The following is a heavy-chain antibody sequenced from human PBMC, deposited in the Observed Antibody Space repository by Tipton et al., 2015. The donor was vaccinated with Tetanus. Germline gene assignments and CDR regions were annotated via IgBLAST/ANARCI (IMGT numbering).Heavy chain of an antibody. CDR1: GDSVSTGNFY. V-gene: IGHV4-31*03. D-gene: IGHD1-26*01. CDR2: IFSGGTT. Sequence: TLSLTCTVSGDSVSTGNFYWNWVRQNPGKGLEWLGYIFSGGTTFYSPSLNGRVSMSLDTSKNLFALRLASVTAADTAVYYCARDRHPYRISGAFRGNDALDIWGPGALVTVSS. CDR3: ARDRHPYRISGAFRGNDALDI. J-gene: IGHJ3*02.